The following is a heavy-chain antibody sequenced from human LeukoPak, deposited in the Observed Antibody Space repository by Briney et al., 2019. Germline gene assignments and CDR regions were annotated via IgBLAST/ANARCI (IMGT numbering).Heavy chain of an antibody. CDR3: ARSQYQLLRGYYGMDV. D-gene: IGHD2-2*01. Sequence: PPGGSLRLSCVASGFTFSSYDMHWVRQVTGKDLEWVSTINTAGDTYYPGSMKGRFTISRENAKNSMYLQMNSLRAGDTAVYYCARSQYQLLRGYYGMDVWGQGTTVIVSS. V-gene: IGHV3-13*01. CDR1: GFTFSSYD. CDR2: INTAGDT. J-gene: IGHJ6*02.